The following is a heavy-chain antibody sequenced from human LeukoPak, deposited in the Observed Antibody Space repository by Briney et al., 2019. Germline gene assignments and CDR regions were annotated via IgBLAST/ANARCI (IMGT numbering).Heavy chain of an antibody. CDR3: AKDPYRVIVATGNYLDP. CDR2: ISNDGSNI. D-gene: IGHD2-21*01. V-gene: IGHV3-30*18. Sequence: GGSLRLSCETSGFTFSNYGMHWVRQAPGKGLEWVAVISNDGSNIQYADSAKGRFTISRDNSKNTVYLQMNSLRSEDTAVYYCAKDPYRVIVATGNYLDPWGQGTLVTVSS. CDR1: GFTFSNYG. J-gene: IGHJ5*02.